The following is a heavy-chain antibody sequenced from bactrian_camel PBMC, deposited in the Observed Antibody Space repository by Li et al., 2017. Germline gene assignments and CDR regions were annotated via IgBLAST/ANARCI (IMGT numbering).Heavy chain of an antibody. Sequence: HVQLVESGGGSVQTGGSLTLSCAGSGRTNFNWCMGWFRQAPGKEREGVATIAIDGSTTYANSLKGRFSISKDNARNWLDLQMDSLEPGDTARYYCAADRRRHGPPSLRPGDYSVWGQGTQVTVS. CDR2: IAIDGST. J-gene: IGHJ4*01. D-gene: IGHD2*01. CDR3: AADRRRHGPPSLRPGDYSV. CDR1: GRTNFNWC. V-gene: IGHV3S53*01.